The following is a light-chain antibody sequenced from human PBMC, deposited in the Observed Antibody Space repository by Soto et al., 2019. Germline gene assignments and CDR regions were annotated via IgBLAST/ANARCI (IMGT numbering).Light chain of an antibody. CDR1: SRDFGAYDY. CDR2: DVT. Sequence: QSVLTQPASVSGSPGQSITISCTGSSRDFGAYDYVSWYQQRPVKAPKLMIFDVTNRPSGVSDRFSGSKSGNTASLTISGLQTEDEADYYCSSYTSSSTPYVFGTGTKVTVL. J-gene: IGLJ1*01. V-gene: IGLV2-14*01. CDR3: SSYTSSSTPYV.